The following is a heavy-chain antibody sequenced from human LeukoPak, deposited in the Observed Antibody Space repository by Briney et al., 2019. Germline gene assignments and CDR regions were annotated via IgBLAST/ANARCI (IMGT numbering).Heavy chain of an antibody. CDR3: ARHRAIAAAGTVWFDP. CDR1: GGYISSSSYY. Sequence: SSETLSLTCTVSGGYISSSSYYWGWIRQPPGKGLEWVGRIYYSGSTYYNPSLKSRVTISVDTSKNQFSLKLSSVTAADTAVYYCARHRAIAAAGTVWFDPWGQGTLVTVSS. J-gene: IGHJ5*02. D-gene: IGHD6-13*01. V-gene: IGHV4-39*01. CDR2: IYYSGST.